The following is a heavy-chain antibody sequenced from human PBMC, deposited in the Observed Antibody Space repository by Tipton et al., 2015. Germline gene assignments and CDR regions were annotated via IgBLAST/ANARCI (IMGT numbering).Heavy chain of an antibody. CDR3: ATTSLYGGSFDFVRGGYRRDDVFDL. D-gene: IGHD3-16*02. CDR2: MSNSGNI. J-gene: IGHJ3*01. V-gene: IGHV4-31*03. CDR1: GGSISVLAYY. Sequence: TLSLTCSVSGGSISVLAYYWGWIRQHPGKGLEWIGYMSNSGNIYYNPSLQGRVTFSVDTSDNQFSLRLSSVTAADTAVYYCATTSLYGGSFDFVRGGYRRDDVFDLWGQGKMVTVSS.